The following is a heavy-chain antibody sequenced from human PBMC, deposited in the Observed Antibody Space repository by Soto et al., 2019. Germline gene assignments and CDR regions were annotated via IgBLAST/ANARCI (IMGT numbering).Heavy chain of an antibody. CDR1: EFTFSNYA. Sequence: EVQLLESGGGLVQPGGSLRLSCAASEFTFSNYAMTWVRQAPGKGLEWVSTISGSGVATFYADSVKGRFTISRDNSKNMVYLQLTSLRDEDTAVYYCAQVMQRWRCVSDFWGQGALVTVSS. J-gene: IGHJ4*02. D-gene: IGHD3-16*01. CDR2: ISGSGVAT. V-gene: IGHV3-23*01. CDR3: AQVMQRWRCVSDF.